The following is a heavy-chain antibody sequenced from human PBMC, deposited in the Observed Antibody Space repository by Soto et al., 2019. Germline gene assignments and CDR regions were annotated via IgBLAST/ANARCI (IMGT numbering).Heavy chain of an antibody. CDR1: GYTFSNYG. CDR2: IGADTDNV. V-gene: IGHV1-18*01. Sequence: QVQLVQSGAEVKKPGASVKISCKASGYTFSNYGLNWVRQAPGQGLEWMGWIGADTDNVNYAQNIRGRVTITTDTSTPKAYMELRRLRSYDTAVYYCARDLGDRSGYLGALDVWGQGTMVAVSS. D-gene: IGHD3-22*01. J-gene: IGHJ3*01. CDR3: ARDLGDRSGYLGALDV.